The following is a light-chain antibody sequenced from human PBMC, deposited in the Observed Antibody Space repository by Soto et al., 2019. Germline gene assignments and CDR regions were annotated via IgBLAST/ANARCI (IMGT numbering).Light chain of an antibody. CDR2: SAS. CDR3: QQSYQNDRT. CDR1: QSISSW. J-gene: IGKJ4*01. Sequence: DIQMTQSPSTLSASVGDRVPITCRASQSISSWLAWYQQRPGKPPKHLIYSASSLHSGVASRFSGSVTGRESTLTISSPHPQHFATYFCQQSYQNDRTFGGGTKVDIK. V-gene: IGKV1-5*01.